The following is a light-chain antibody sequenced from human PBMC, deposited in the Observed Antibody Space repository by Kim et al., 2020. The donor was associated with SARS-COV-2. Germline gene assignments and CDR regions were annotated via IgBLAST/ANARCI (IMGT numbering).Light chain of an antibody. CDR3: SSYTTSTTRV. CDR1: SSDVGGYNY. V-gene: IGLV2-14*03. CDR2: DVG. J-gene: IGLJ3*02. Sequence: QSALTQPASVSGSPGKSITISCSGSSSDVGGYNYVSWYQQHQGKAPKLIIYDVGTRPSGVSYRFSGSKSGNTASLTISGLQTEDEADYYCSSYTTSTTRVFGGGTQLTVL.